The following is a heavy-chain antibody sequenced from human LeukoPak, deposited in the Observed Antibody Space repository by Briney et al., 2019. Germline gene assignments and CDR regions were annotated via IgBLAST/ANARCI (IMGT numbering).Heavy chain of an antibody. V-gene: IGHV1-69*05. CDR2: IIPIFGTA. Sequence: GSSVKVSCKASGGTFSSYAISWVRQAPGQGLEWMGEIIPIFGTANYAQKFQGRVTMTRDTSISTAYMELSRLRSDDTAVYYCARGQIVVVTDYWGQGTLVTVSS. CDR3: ARGQIVVVTDY. CDR1: GGTFSSYA. J-gene: IGHJ4*02. D-gene: IGHD3-22*01.